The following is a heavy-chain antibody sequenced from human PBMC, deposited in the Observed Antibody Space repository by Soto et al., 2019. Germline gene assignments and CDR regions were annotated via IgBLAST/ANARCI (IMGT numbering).Heavy chain of an antibody. D-gene: IGHD3-9*01. CDR3: AHGYVLRYFDWLLIYY. CDR2: IYWDDDK. Sequence: QITLKESGPTLVKPTQTLTLTCTFSGFSLSTSGVGVGWIRQPPGKALEWLALIYWDDDKRYSPSLKSRLTITKDTSKNQVVLTMTNMDPVETATYYCAHGYVLRYFDWLLIYYWGQGTLVTVSS. J-gene: IGHJ4*02. V-gene: IGHV2-5*02. CDR1: GFSLSTSGVG.